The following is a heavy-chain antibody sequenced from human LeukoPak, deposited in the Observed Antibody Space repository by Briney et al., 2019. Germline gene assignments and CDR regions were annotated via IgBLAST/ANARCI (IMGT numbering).Heavy chain of an antibody. CDR2: IYNSGST. V-gene: IGHV4-59*01. CDR3: AAERGNWFDP. CDR1: GGSISSYS. D-gene: IGHD5-24*01. J-gene: IGHJ5*02. Sequence: SETLSLTRTVSGGSISSYSWSWIRQPPGKGLEWIGNIYNSGSTIYNPSLRSRVTMSVDTSKNQFSLKLSSVTAADTAVYYCAAERGNWFDPWGQGTLVTVSS.